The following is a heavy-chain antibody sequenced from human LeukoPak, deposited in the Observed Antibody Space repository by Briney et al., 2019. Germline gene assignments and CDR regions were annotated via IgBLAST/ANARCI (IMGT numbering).Heavy chain of an antibody. CDR1: EFTFSSYS. V-gene: IGHV3-21*04. CDR2: ISSSSSYI. D-gene: IGHD4-17*01. Sequence: GGSLRLSCAASEFTFSSYSMNWVRQAPGKGLEWVSSISSSSSYIYYADSVKGRFTISRDNAKNSLYLQMNSLRAEDTAVYYCARVDTVTTPAPLSIYYYYYYYMDVWGKGTTVTVSS. J-gene: IGHJ6*03. CDR3: ARVDTVTTPAPLSIYYYYYYYMDV.